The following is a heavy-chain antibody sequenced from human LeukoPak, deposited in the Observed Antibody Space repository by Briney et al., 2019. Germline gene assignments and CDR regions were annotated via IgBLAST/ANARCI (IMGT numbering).Heavy chain of an antibody. Sequence: LGGSLRLSCAASGFTFSSYGMHWVRQAPGKGLEWVAFIRYDGSNKYYADSVKGRFTISRDNSKNTLYLQMNSLRAEDTAVYYCAKDRIRVTMIQGGLGYWGQGTLVTVSS. V-gene: IGHV3-30*02. CDR1: GFTFSSYG. CDR3: AKDRIRVTMIQGGLGY. J-gene: IGHJ4*02. CDR2: IRYDGSNK. D-gene: IGHD3-22*01.